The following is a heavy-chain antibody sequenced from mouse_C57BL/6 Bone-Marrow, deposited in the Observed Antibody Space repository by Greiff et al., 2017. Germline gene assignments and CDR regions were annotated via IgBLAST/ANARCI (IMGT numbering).Heavy chain of an antibody. V-gene: IGHV2-9*01. Sequence: QVQLQQSGPGLVAPSQSLSITCTVSGFSLTSYGVDWVRPPPGTGLEWLGVIWGGGSTNYNSALLSRLSLSTDNSKDQVFLKMNSLQTDDTAMYYCAKHCDYGSSCYAMDYWGQGTSVTVSS. CDR3: AKHCDYGSSCYAMDY. CDR1: GFSLTSYG. J-gene: IGHJ4*01. CDR2: IWGGGST. D-gene: IGHD1-1*01.